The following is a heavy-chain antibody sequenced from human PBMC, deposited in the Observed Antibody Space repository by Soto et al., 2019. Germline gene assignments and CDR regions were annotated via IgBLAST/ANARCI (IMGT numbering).Heavy chain of an antibody. CDR2: ISYDGSNK. CDR3: AREDWGKNYFDF. CDR1: GVICRNYA. Sequence: GGLLRLSCAAGGVICRNYAMHWVRKAPGKGLEWVAVISYDGSNKYYADSVKGRFTISRDNSKNTLYLQMNTLRPEDTAVYYCAREDWGKNYFDFWGQGTLVTVSS. J-gene: IGHJ4*02. V-gene: IGHV3-30-3*01. D-gene: IGHD7-27*01.